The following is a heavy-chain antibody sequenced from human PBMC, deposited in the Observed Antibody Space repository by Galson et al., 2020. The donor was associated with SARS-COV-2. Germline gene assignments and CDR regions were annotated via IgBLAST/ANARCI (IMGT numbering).Heavy chain of an antibody. CDR3: AHRRNTAGTVFDY. D-gene: IGHD1-7*01. V-gene: IGHV2-5*01. Sequence: SGPTLVTPTQTLTLTCTFSGFSLSTSGMAVAWIRQPPGKALEWLALIYWLGDERYSPSLKNRHTITKDTSKNQVVLTMTNVAPVDTATYYCAHRRNTAGTVFDYWGPGTLVTVSS. CDR1: GFSLSTSGMA. CDR2: IYWLGDE. J-gene: IGHJ4*02.